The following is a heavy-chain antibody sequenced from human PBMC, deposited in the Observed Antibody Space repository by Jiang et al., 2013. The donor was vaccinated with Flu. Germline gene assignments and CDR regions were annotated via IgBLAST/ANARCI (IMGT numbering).Heavy chain of an antibody. V-gene: IGHV1-18*04. J-gene: IGHJ4*02. D-gene: IGHD3-22*01. CDR1: GYTFTSYG. CDR3: AVDYYDSSGYYPRVLYY. Sequence: GAEVKKPGASVKVSCKASGYTFTSYGISWVRQAPGQGLEWMGWISAYNGNTNYAQKLQGRVTMTTDTSTSTAYMELRSLRSDDTAVYYCAVDYYDSSGYYPRVLYYWGQGTLITVSS. CDR2: ISAYNGNT.